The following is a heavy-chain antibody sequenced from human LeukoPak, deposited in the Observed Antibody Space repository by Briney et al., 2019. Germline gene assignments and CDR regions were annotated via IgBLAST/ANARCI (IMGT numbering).Heavy chain of an antibody. V-gene: IGHV1-8*01. CDR1: GYTFTSYD. J-gene: IGHJ4*02. D-gene: IGHD3-10*01. CDR3: ARRAMVRGRYYLDY. CDR2: MNPNSGNT. Sequence: ASVKVSCKASGYTFTSYDINWVRQATGQGLEWMGWMNPNSGNTGYAQKFQGRVTMTRNTSISTAYMELSSLRSEDTAVYYCARRAMVRGRYYLDYWGQGTLVTVSS.